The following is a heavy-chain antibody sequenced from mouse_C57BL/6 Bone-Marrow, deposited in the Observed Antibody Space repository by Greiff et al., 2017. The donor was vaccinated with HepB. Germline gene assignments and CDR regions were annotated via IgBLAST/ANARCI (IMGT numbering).Heavy chain of an antibody. CDR2: IDPSDSNT. J-gene: IGHJ3*01. CDR1: GYTFTSYW. Sequence: QVQLQQSGAELVKPGASVKLSCKASGYTFTSYWIHWVKQRPGQGLEWIGEIDPSDSNTNYNQKFKGKATLTVDTSSSTAYMQLSSLTSEDSAVYCCTKGGCDDYAFAYWGQGTLVTVSA. CDR3: TKGGCDDYAFAY. D-gene: IGHD2-4*01. V-gene: IGHV1-50*01.